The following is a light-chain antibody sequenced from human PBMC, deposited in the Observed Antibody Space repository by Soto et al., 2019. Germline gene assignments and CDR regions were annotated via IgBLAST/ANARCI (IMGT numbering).Light chain of an antibody. CDR3: QQRSNWFIT. J-gene: IGKJ5*01. Sequence: EIMLTQSPATLSLSPGERATLSCRASQSVSSYLAWYQQKPGQAPRLLIYDASNRATGIPARFSGSGSGTDFTLTISSLEPEDFAVYYCQQRSNWFITFGQGTRLEIK. CDR2: DAS. V-gene: IGKV3-11*01. CDR1: QSVSSY.